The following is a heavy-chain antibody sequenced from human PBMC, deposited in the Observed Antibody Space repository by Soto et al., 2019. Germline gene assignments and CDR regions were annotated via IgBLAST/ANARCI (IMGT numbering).Heavy chain of an antibody. CDR2: IKSKTDGGTT. Sequence: GGSLSLSCAASGFTFSNAWMNWVRQAPGKGLEWVGRIKSKTDGGTTDYAATVKGRFTISRDDSKNTLYLQMNSLKTEDTAVYYCTTDTYYYDSSGYSGRYYFDYWGQGTLVTVSS. CDR1: GFTFSNAW. CDR3: TTDTYYYDSSGYSGRYYFDY. J-gene: IGHJ4*02. D-gene: IGHD3-22*01. V-gene: IGHV3-15*07.